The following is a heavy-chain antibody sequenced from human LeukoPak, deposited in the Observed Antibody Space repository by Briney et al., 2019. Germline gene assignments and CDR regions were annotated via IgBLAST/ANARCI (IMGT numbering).Heavy chain of an antibody. Sequence: SETLSLTCTVSGASISNYYWSWIRQPPGKGLEWIGYIYYSGSTNYNPSLKSRVTISVDTSKNQFSLKLSSVTAADTAVYYCANYGGYAEYFQHWGQGTLATVSS. CDR1: GASISNYY. V-gene: IGHV4-59*08. CDR2: IYYSGST. CDR3: ANYGGYAEYFQH. D-gene: IGHD5-12*01. J-gene: IGHJ1*01.